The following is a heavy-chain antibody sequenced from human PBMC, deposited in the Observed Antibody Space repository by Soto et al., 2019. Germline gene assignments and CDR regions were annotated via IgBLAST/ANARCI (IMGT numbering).Heavy chain of an antibody. CDR2: ISSSSSYT. Sequence: SLRLSCAASGFTFSDYYMSWIRQAPGKGLEWVSYISSSSSYTNCADSVKGRFTISRDNAKNSLYLQMNSLRAEDTAVYYCARVVHYYGSGSYYGPYFDYWGQGTLVTVSS. CDR1: GFTFSDYY. J-gene: IGHJ4*02. V-gene: IGHV3-11*05. D-gene: IGHD3-10*01. CDR3: ARVVHYYGSGSYYGPYFDY.